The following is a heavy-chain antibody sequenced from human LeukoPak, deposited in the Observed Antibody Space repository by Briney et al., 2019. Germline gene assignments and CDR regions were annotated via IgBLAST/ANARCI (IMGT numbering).Heavy chain of an antibody. J-gene: IGHJ6*03. Sequence: PGGSMRLSCAASGFTFSDYYMSWIRQAPGRGLEWVSYISSSGSNIYYADSVKGRFTISWDNDKNSLYLQMNSLRAEDTAVYYCASIGAAHYYYYYMDVWGKGTTVTVSS. CDR1: GFTFSDYY. CDR3: ASIGAAHYYYYYMDV. CDR2: ISSSGSNI. D-gene: IGHD1-26*01. V-gene: IGHV3-11*04.